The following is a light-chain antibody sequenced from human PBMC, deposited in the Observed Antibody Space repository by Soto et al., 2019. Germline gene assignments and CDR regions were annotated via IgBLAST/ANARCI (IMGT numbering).Light chain of an antibody. J-gene: IGKJ4*01. V-gene: IGKV3-11*01. CDR3: QQGSNWLFT. CDR1: QSVSSY. Sequence: EIVLTQSPATLSLSPGERATLSCRASQSVSSYLVWYQQKPGQAPRLLIYDASNRATGIPARFSGSGSGTDFTLTISSLEPEDCAVYYCQQGSNWLFTFGGGTKVEIK. CDR2: DAS.